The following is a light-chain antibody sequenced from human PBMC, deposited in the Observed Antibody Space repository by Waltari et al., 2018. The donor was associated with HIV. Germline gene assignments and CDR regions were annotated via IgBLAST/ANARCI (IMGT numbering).Light chain of an antibody. V-gene: IGLV3-1*01. Sequence: SYELTQPPSVSVSPGQTASIPCSGDKLGDNYACWYQQKPGQPPVLVIYQDSKRPSGIPERFSGSNSGNTATLNISGSQGMDEADYYCQAWDSSTAGVVFGGGTKLTVL. CDR1: KLGDNY. CDR3: QAWDSSTAGVV. J-gene: IGLJ2*01. CDR2: QDS.